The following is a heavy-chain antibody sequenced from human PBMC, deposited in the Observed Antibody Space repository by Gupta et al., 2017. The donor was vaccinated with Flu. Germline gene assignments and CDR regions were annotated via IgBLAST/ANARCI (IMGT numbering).Heavy chain of an antibody. J-gene: IGHJ4*02. CDR1: GFTFSDHY. Sequence: EVQLVESGGGLVQPGRSLRLSCAASGFTFSDHYMDWVRQAPGKGLEWVGRIKDKGNSDATQYAASVKGRFTISRDDSKNSLYRQMNSLKSEDTAVYYCARAYSSAYHSPGYWGQGALVTGSS. D-gene: IGHD6-19*01. CDR2: IKDKGNSDAT. CDR3: ARAYSSAYHSPGY. V-gene: IGHV3-72*01.